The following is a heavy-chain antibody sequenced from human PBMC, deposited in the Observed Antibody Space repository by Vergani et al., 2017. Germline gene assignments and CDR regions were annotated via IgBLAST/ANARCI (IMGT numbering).Heavy chain of an antibody. D-gene: IGHD3-16*02. CDR1: GFTFSSSS. V-gene: IGHV3-21*01. Sequence: EVQLVESGGGLVKPGGSLRLSCAASGFTFSSSSMNWVRQAPGKGLEWVSSISSSSSYIYYADSVKGRFTISRDNAKNSLYLQMNSLRAEDTAVYYCARDPSYYDYVWGSYRYSYYFDYWGQGTLVTVSS. CDR2: ISSSSSYI. CDR3: ARDPSYYDYVWGSYRYSYYFDY. J-gene: IGHJ4*02.